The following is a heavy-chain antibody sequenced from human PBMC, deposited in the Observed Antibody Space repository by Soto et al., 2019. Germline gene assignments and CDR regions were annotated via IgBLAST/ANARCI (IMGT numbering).Heavy chain of an antibody. CDR3: ARDGDGYNY. D-gene: IGHD5-12*01. Sequence: QVQLQESGPGLVKPSETLSLTCTVSGGSVSSGSYYWSWIRQPPGKGLEWIGYIYSSGSTSYNPSPKXRXTXPVDTSKTQFSLKLSSVTAADTAVYYCARDGDGYNYWGQGTLVTVSS. V-gene: IGHV4-61*01. CDR2: IYSSGST. J-gene: IGHJ4*02. CDR1: GGSVSSGSYY.